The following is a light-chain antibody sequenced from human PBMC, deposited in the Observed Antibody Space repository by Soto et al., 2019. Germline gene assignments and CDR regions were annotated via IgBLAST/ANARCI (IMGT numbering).Light chain of an antibody. J-gene: IGKJ2*01. CDR3: MAVTHSHT. CDR2: MVS. V-gene: IGKV2-30*01. CDR1: QSLVYSNGNTY. Sequence: DVVMTQSPLSLPVTLGQPASISCKSSQSLVYSNGNTYLNWFQQRPGQSPRRLIYMVSNRDSGVPDRFSGSVSGTDFTLKISRVEPEDVGVYYCMAVTHSHTSGQGTKLEIK.